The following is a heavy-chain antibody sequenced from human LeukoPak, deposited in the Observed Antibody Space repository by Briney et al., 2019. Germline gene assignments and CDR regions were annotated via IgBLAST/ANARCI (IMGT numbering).Heavy chain of an antibody. V-gene: IGHV1-18*01. J-gene: IGHJ4*02. Sequence: ASVKVSCKASGYTFTSYGISWVRQAPGQGLEWMGWISAYNGNTNYAQKLQGRVTMTTEPSTSTDYMELRSLRSDDTAVYYCATGIAARPHHYWGQGTLVTVSS. D-gene: IGHD6-6*01. CDR1: GYTFTSYG. CDR2: ISAYNGNT. CDR3: ATGIAARPHHY.